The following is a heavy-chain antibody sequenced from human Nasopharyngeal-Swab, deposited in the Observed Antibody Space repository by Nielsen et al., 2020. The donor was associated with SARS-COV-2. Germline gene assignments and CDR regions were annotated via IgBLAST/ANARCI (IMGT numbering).Heavy chain of an antibody. D-gene: IGHD3-3*01. V-gene: IGHV3-64D*06. CDR3: AKGLTIFGVVIPTPFDY. Sequence: GGSLRLSCSASGFTFSSYAMHWVRQAPGKGLEYVSAISSNGGSTYYADSVKGRFTISRDNSKNTLYLQMSSLRAEDTAVYYCAKGLTIFGVVIPTPFDYWGQGTLVTVSS. CDR1: GFTFSSYA. J-gene: IGHJ4*02. CDR2: ISSNGGST.